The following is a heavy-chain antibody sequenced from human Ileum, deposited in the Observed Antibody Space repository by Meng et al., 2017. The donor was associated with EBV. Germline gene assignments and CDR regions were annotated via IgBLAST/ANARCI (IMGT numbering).Heavy chain of an antibody. CDR3: ARVGQWLPIDY. D-gene: IGHD6-19*01. Sequence: VLVLQLGPALGTPPGTRSLACAVSGACISSSNWWSWVRQPPGKGLEWIGEIYHSGSTNYNPSLKSRVTISVDKSKNQFSLNLSSVTAADTAVYYCARVGQWLPIDYWGQGTLVTVSS. V-gene: IGHV4-4*03. J-gene: IGHJ4*02. CDR1: GACISSSNW. CDR2: IYHSGST.